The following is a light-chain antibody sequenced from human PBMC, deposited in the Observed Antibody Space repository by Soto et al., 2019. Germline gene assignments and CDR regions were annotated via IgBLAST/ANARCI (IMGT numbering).Light chain of an antibody. Sequence: EIVLTQSPGTLSLSTGKRATLSCRASQSVSSSYLAWYQQKPGQAPSLLIYGASRRATGIPDRFSGSGSGTDFTLTISRLEPEDFAVYYCQQYGGSPLYTFGQGTKVDIK. CDR1: QSVSSSY. V-gene: IGKV3-20*01. J-gene: IGKJ2*01. CDR3: QQYGGSPLYT. CDR2: GAS.